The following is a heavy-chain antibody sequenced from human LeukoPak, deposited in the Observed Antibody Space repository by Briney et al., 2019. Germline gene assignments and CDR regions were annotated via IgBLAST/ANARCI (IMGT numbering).Heavy chain of an antibody. J-gene: IGHJ4*02. D-gene: IGHD4-17*01. CDR3: ARANYGDYVHFDY. CDR1: GFTFDDYA. CDR2: ISWNSGSI. V-gene: IGHV3-9*01. Sequence: GGSLRLSCAASGFTFDDYAMHWVRQAPGKGLEWVSGISWNSGSIGYADSVKGRFTISRDNAKNSLYLQMNSLRAEDTAVYYCARANYGDYVHFDYWGQGTLVTVSS.